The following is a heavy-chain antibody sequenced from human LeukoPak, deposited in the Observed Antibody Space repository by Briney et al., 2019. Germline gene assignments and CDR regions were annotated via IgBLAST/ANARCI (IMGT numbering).Heavy chain of an antibody. CDR3: ARDAGFFLSYYYYYYMDV. CDR1: GGSISSTSYY. CDR2: IYYSGRT. Sequence: PSETLSLTCTVSGGSISSTSYYWGWIRQPPGKGLEWIGSIYYSGRTYYNPSLKSRVTISLDTSRNQFSLKLNSVTAADTAVYYCARDAGFFLSYYYYYYMDVWGKGTTVTISS. J-gene: IGHJ6*03. V-gene: IGHV4-39*07.